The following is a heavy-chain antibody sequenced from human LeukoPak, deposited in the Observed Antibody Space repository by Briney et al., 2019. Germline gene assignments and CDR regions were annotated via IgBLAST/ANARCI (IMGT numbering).Heavy chain of an antibody. D-gene: IGHD3-10*01. J-gene: IGHJ4*02. Sequence: GGSLRLSCAASGFTFDDYAMHWVRQAPGKGLEWVSGISWNSGSIGYADSVKGRFTISRDNSKNSLYLQMNSLRTEDTALYYCGKGRDGSGSIDSWGQGSLVTVAS. CDR3: GKGRDGSGSIDS. CDR1: GFTFDDYA. CDR2: ISWNSGSI. V-gene: IGHV3-9*01.